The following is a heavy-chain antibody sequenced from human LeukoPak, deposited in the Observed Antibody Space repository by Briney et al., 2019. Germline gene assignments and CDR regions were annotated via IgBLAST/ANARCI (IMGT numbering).Heavy chain of an antibody. D-gene: IGHD1-20*01. CDR2: IYHSGST. CDR3: ARATRADNWNGLYYFDY. J-gene: IGHJ4*02. V-gene: IGHV4-30-2*01. CDR1: GGSVSRGSYS. Sequence: SETLSLTCTVSGGSVSRGSYSWRWIRQPPGKGPEWIGYIYHSGSTYYNPSLKSRVTISVDRSKNQFSLKLSSVTAADTAVYYCARATRADNWNGLYYFDYWGQGTLVTVSS.